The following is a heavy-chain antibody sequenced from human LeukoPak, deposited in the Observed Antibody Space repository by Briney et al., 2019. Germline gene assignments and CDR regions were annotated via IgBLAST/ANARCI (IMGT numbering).Heavy chain of an antibody. CDR1: GGSISSYY. CDR3: ARDGYSYGPNWFDP. Sequence: SETLSLTCTVSGGSISSYYWSWIRQPAGKGLEWIGRIYTSGSTNYNPSLKSRVTMSVDTSKNQFSLKLSSVTAADTAVYYCARDGYSYGPNWFDPWGQGTLVTVSS. D-gene: IGHD5-18*01. CDR2: IYTSGST. J-gene: IGHJ5*02. V-gene: IGHV4-4*07.